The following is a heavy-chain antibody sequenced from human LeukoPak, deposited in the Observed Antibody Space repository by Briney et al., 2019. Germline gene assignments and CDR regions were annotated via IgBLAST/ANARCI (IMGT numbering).Heavy chain of an antibody. CDR2: ISGSGGST. D-gene: IGHD3-10*01. CDR1: GFTFSSYA. CDR3: APSGLVESVRGENWFDP. V-gene: IGHV3-23*01. J-gene: IGHJ5*02. Sequence: GGSLRLSCAASGFTFSSYAMSWVRQAPGKGLEWVSAISGSGGSTYYADSVKGRFTISRDNSKNTLYLQMNSLRAEDTAVYYCAPSGLVESVRGENWFDPWGQGTLVTVSS.